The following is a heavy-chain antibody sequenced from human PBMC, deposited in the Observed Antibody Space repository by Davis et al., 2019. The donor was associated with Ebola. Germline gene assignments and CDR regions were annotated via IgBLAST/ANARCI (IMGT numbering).Heavy chain of an antibody. V-gene: IGHV4-34*01. CDR1: GGSFSGYY. CDR3: ARGGTLWFGESTEDAFDI. Sequence: MPGGSLRLSCAVYGGSFSGYYWSWIRQPPGKGLEWIGEINHSGSTNYNPSLKSRVTISVDTSKNQFSLKLSSVAAADTAVYYCARGGTLWFGESTEDAFDIWGQGTMVTVSS. D-gene: IGHD3-10*01. CDR2: INHSGST. J-gene: IGHJ3*02.